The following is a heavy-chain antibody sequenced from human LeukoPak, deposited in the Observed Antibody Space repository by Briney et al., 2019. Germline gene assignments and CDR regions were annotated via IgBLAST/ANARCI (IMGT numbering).Heavy chain of an antibody. CDR2: AHYSGST. D-gene: IGHD6-19*01. J-gene: IGHJ3*01. V-gene: IGHV4-59*08. CDR3: AGGGWSFDAFDF. CDR1: GGSISSYY. Sequence: ASETLSLTCTVSGGSISSYYWSWIRQSPGKGLEWIGYAHYSGSTNYSPSLKSRVTMSVDTSKNRFSRRLSSLTAADTAVYFCAGGGWSFDAFDFWGQGTMVTVSS.